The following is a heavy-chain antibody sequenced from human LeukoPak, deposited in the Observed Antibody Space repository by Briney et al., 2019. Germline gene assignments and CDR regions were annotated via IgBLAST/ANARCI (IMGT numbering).Heavy chain of an antibody. D-gene: IGHD3-22*01. CDR1: GGSFSGYY. Sequence: SETLSLTCAVYGGSFSGYYWGWIRQPPGKGLEWIGSIYYSGSTYYNPSLKSRVTISVDTSKNQFSLKLSSVTAADTAVYYCARDVYYYDSSGSRYFDYWGQGTLVTVSS. J-gene: IGHJ4*02. V-gene: IGHV4-34*01. CDR3: ARDVYYYDSSGSRYFDY. CDR2: IYYSGST.